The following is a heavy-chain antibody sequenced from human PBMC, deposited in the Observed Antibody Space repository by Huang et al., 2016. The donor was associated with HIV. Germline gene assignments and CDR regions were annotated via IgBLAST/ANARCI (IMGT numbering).Heavy chain of an antibody. Sequence: QLQLQESGPGLVKPSETLSLTCTVSGGSIRSDNYYWGWIRQPPGTGLEWIGSIYYSGSTYYTPSLKRRVTITVDTAKNHFSLRMRSVTAADTAVYYCARLPGSITMIRGVITDPYWGQGTLVTVSS. CDR2: IYYSGST. V-gene: IGHV4-39*02. D-gene: IGHD3-10*01. CDR1: GGSIRSDNYY. CDR3: ARLPGSITMIRGVITDPY. J-gene: IGHJ4*02.